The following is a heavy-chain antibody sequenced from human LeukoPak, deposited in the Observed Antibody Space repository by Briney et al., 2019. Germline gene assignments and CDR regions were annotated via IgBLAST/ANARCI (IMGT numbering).Heavy chain of an antibody. CDR1: CDYISRYY. CDR2: NYYSWST. J-gene: IGHJ4*02. CDR3: ARAMSRVWNYDY. V-gene: IGHV4-59*01. Sequence: SETLSLICTVSCDYISRYYWSWIRQPPGKGPEVIGYNYYSWSTNYNPSLKSRVTISIDTSKNQFSLKLTSVTAADTAVYYCARAMSRVWNYDYWGQGTLVTVSS. D-gene: IGHD1-7*01.